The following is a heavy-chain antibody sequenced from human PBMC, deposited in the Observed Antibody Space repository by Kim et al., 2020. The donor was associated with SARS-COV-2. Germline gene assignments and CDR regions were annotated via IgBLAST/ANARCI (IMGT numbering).Heavy chain of an antibody. Sequence: SETLSLTCTVSGGSISSPSYYWGWIRQTPGKGLEWIGSIYYSGDTYYNPSLKSRVTISIDTSKDQFSLKLSSVTAADTAVYYCARRGFATTSYFSYWGQGTLVTVSS. V-gene: IGHV4-39*01. J-gene: IGHJ4*02. CDR1: GGSISSPSYY. CDR3: ARRGFATTSYFSY. CDR2: IYYSGDT. D-gene: IGHD5-12*01.